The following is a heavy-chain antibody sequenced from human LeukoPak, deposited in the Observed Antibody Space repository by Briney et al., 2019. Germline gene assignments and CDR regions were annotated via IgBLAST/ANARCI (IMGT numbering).Heavy chain of an antibody. CDR2: FYTGGST. CDR1: GGSVTSYH. Sequence: SETLSLTCTVSGGSVTSYHWSWIRQPAGKGLEWIARFYTGGSTTYNPSLNGRATMSVDTSMNHFSLKLTSVTAADTAIYYCATVEVGTVDVFDIWGQGTMVTVSS. V-gene: IGHV4-4*07. J-gene: IGHJ3*02. D-gene: IGHD1-26*01. CDR3: ATVEVGTVDVFDI.